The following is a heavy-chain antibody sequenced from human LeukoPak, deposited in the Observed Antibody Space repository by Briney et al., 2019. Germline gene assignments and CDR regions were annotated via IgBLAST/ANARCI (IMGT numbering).Heavy chain of an antibody. D-gene: IGHD6-13*01. J-gene: IGHJ5*02. CDR1: GFTFSSYW. CDR3: AREGSAAAGTSYWFDP. V-gene: IGHV3-7*03. Sequence: GGSLRLSCAVSGFTFSSYWMSWVRQAPGKGLEWVANIKEDGSEKYYVDSVKGRFTISRDNAKNSLYLQMNSLRAEDTAVYYCAREGSAAAGTSYWFDPWGQGTLVTVSS. CDR2: IKEDGSEK.